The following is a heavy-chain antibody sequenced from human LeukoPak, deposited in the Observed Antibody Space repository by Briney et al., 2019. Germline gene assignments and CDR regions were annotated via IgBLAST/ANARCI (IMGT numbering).Heavy chain of an antibody. CDR3: ARDMGIYGSGNYYKGDAFDL. Sequence: GGSLRLSCAASGFTFSSYWMSWVRQAPGRGLEWVANINEDEREKYYVDSVKGRFTISRDNAKKSIYLQMNSLRGEDTAVYYCARDMGIYGSGNYYKGDAFDLWGQGTRVTVSS. V-gene: IGHV3-7*01. D-gene: IGHD3-10*01. CDR1: GFTFSSYW. J-gene: IGHJ3*01. CDR2: INEDEREK.